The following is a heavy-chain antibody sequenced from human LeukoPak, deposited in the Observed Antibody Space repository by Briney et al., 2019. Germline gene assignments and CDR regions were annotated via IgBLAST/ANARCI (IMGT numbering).Heavy chain of an antibody. CDR3: ARGFWSGYSFDY. J-gene: IGHJ4*02. CDR1: VLTFSSYS. V-gene: IGHV3-48*02. D-gene: IGHD3-3*01. Sequence: WGSLRLSCAASVLTFSSYSMNWVRQAPGKGLEWVSYISSSSSTIYYADSVKGRFTISRDNAKSSLYLQMNSLRDEDTAVYYCARGFWSGYSFDYWGQGTLVTVSS. CDR2: ISSSSSTI.